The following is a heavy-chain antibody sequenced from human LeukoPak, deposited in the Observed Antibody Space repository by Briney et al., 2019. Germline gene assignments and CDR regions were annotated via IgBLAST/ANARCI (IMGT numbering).Heavy chain of an antibody. Sequence: GASVKVSCKASGGTFSSYAISWVRQAPGQGLEWMGRIIPILGIANYAQKFQGRVTITADKSTSTAYMELSSLRSEDTAVYYCVLLPRVGGVQYDSSGDDPGGWFLDLWGRGTLVTVSS. D-gene: IGHD3-22*01. V-gene: IGHV1-69*04. J-gene: IGHJ2*01. CDR1: GGTFSSYA. CDR3: VLLPRVGGVQYDSSGDDPGGWFLDL. CDR2: IIPILGIA.